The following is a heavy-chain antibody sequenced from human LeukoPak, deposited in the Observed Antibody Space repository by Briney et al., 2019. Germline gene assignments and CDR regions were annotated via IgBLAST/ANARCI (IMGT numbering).Heavy chain of an antibody. CDR2: IYTSGST. J-gene: IGHJ3*02. V-gene: IGHV4-39*07. D-gene: IGHD4-17*01. CDR1: GGSISSSSYY. CDR3: ARKVTVKGAFDI. Sequence: PSETLSLTCTVSGGSISSSSYYWGWIRQPPGKGLEWIGRIYTSGSTNYNPSLKSRVTMSVDTSKNQFSLKLSSVTAADTAVYYCARKVTVKGAFDIWGQGTMVTVSS.